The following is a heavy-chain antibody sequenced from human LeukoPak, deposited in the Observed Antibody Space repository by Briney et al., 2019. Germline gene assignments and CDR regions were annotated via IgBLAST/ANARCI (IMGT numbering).Heavy chain of an antibody. D-gene: IGHD3-10*01. Sequence: GGSLRLSCAASGFTFSSYSMNWVRQAPGKGLEWVPCISSSSSYIYYAASVKGRFTISRDNAKNSLYLQMNSLRAEDTAVYYCARGFGDLSEGYGMDVWGQGTTVTVSS. CDR1: GFTFSSYS. CDR3: ARGFGDLSEGYGMDV. J-gene: IGHJ6*02. CDR2: ISSSSSYI. V-gene: IGHV3-21*01.